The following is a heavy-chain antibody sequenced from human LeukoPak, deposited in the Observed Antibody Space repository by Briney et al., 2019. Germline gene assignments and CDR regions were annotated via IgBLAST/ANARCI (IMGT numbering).Heavy chain of an antibody. CDR1: GYTFTSYG. CDR2: ISAYNGNT. D-gene: IGHD6-19*01. CDR3: AREGSGWYGHYFDY. J-gene: IGHJ4*02. Sequence: VASVKVSCKASGYTFTSYGISWVRQAPGQGLEWMGWISAYNGNTNYAQKLQGRVTMTTDTSTSTVYMELRSLRSDDTAVYYCAREGSGWYGHYFDYWGQGTPVTVSS. V-gene: IGHV1-18*01.